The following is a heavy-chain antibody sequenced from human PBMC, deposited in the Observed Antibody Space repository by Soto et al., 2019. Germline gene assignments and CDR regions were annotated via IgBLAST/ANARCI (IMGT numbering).Heavy chain of an antibody. D-gene: IGHD1-26*01. CDR1: GYTFSTWG. CDR2: ISVENGKT. Sequence: QVQLVQSRAEVKKPGAYVKVSCKASGYTFSTWGISWVRQAPGQGPELMGWISVENGKTNYAQNVQGRVTMTADRSTTTAYMELRSLRSDDTCVYYCERRIYGGSGSSYVYYALDVWGQGNTVTVS. J-gene: IGHJ6*02. CDR3: ERRIYGGSGSSYVYYALDV. V-gene: IGHV1-18*01.